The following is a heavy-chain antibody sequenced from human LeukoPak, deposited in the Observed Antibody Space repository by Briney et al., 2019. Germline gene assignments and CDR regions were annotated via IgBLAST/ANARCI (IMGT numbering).Heavy chain of an antibody. Sequence: SETLSLTCTVSGGSISSYYWSWIRKPPGKGLKGIGYISYVGITNYNPSLKSRVTISIDTSKNQFSLKLRSVTAADTAIYYCARQGYDILTGYIDAFDIWGQGTMVTVSS. J-gene: IGHJ3*02. CDR3: ARQGYDILTGYIDAFDI. CDR1: GGSISSYY. CDR2: ISYVGIT. D-gene: IGHD3-9*01. V-gene: IGHV4-59*08.